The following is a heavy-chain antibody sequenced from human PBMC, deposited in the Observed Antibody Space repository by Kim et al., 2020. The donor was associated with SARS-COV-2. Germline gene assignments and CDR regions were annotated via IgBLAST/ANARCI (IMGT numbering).Heavy chain of an antibody. V-gene: IGHV3-43*01. CDR3: ARASGVVLSTWYYFDY. D-gene: IGHD2-21*01. CDR1: GFNFDDYT. J-gene: IGHJ4*02. CDR2: ISWDAGTT. Sequence: GGSLRLSCAVSGFNFDDYTMHWVRHAPGKGLEWVSTISWDAGTTHYADSFKGRFTISRDNSKSSLYLHMDSLGAEDTAFYYCARASGVVLSTWYYFDYWGQGALVTVSS.